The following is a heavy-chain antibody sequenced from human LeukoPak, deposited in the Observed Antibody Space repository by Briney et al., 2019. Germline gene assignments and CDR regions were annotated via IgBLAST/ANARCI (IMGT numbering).Heavy chain of an antibody. Sequence: PGGSLRLSCAASGFTFSSYAMSWVRQAPGKGLEWVSVISGSGGSTYYADSVKGRFTTSRDNSKNTLYLQMNSLRAEDTAVYYCAKDDRNSIAVARPGYYFDYWGQGTLVTVSS. CDR1: GFTFSSYA. V-gene: IGHV3-23*01. D-gene: IGHD6-19*01. CDR3: AKDDRNSIAVARPGYYFDY. CDR2: ISGSGGST. J-gene: IGHJ4*02.